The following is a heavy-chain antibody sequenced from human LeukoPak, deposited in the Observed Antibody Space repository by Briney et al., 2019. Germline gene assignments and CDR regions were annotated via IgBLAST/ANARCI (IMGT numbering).Heavy chain of an antibody. CDR1: GFTFYDYA. J-gene: IGHJ3*02. Sequence: PGGSLRLSCAVSGFTFYDYAMNWVGQGPGKGLGWWSLFSGVGVRTFYADSVKGRFTISKDNSKNSLYLKMNSMRTEDTALYYCAKDLASVYDAFNIWGQGTMVTVSS. CDR2: FSGVGVRT. V-gene: IGHV3-43*02. CDR3: AKDLASVYDAFNI.